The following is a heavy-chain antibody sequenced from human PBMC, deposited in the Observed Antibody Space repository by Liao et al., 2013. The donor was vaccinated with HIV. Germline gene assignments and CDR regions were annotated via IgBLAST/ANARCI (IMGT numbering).Heavy chain of an antibody. D-gene: IGHD3-22*01. CDR2: INHSGST. J-gene: IGHJ4*02. CDR1: GGSISSGEYY. Sequence: QVQLQESGPGLVKPSETLSLTCTVSGGSISSGEYYWSWIRQPPGKGLEWIGEINHSGSTNYNPSLKSRVTISVDTSKNQFSLKLSSVTAADTAVYYCAGGHYDSSSLDYWGQGTLVTVSS. V-gene: IGHV4-30-4*08. CDR3: AGGHYDSSSLDY.